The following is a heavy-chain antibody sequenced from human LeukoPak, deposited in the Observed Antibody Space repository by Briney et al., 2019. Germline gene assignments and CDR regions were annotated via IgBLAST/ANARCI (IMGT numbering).Heavy chain of an antibody. CDR1: GGSISSSSYY. Sequence: PSQTLSLTCTVSGGSISSSSYYWGWIRQPPGKGLEWIGSIYYSGSTYYNPSLKSRVTISVDTSKNQFSLKLSSVTAADTAVYYCARVEDSSGYYDYWGQGTLVTVSS. CDR3: ARVEDSSGYYDY. D-gene: IGHD3-22*01. J-gene: IGHJ4*02. CDR2: IYYSGST. V-gene: IGHV4-39*07.